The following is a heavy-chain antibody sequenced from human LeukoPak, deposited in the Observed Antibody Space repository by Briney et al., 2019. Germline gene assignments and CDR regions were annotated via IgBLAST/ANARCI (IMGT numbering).Heavy chain of an antibody. CDR1: GGSISSYY. CDR3: ARDRAERDSSGALTQSYYYFDY. V-gene: IGHV4-4*07. D-gene: IGHD3-22*01. Sequence: SETLSLTCTVSGGSISSYYWSWIRQPAGKGLEGIGRIYTSGSTNYNPSLKSRVTMSVDTSKNQFSLKLSSVTAAETAVYYCARDRAERDSSGALTQSYYYFDYWGQGTLVTVSS. J-gene: IGHJ4*02. CDR2: IYTSGST.